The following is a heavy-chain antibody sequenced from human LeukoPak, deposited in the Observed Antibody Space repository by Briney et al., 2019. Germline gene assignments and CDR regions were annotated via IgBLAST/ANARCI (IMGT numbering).Heavy chain of an antibody. CDR1: GFTFSSYW. V-gene: IGHV3-7*01. CDR2: IKQDGSEK. J-gene: IGHJ3*02. D-gene: IGHD1-1*01. Sequence: GGSMRLSCAASGFTFSSYWISWVRQAPGKGLEWVANIKQDGSEKYYVDSVKGRFTISRDNAKNSLYLQMNSLRAEDTAVYYCARETTGTTSAFDIWGQGTMVTVSS. CDR3: ARETTGTTSAFDI.